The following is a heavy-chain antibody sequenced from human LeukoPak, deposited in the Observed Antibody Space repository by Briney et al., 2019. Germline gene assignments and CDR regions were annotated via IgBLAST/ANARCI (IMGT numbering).Heavy chain of an antibody. CDR2: ISGSGGST. CDR3: AKDGSDWNDYPFDY. V-gene: IGHV3-23*01. Sequence: GGSLRLSCAASGFTFSSYAMSWVRQASGKGLEWVSAISGSGGSTYYADSVKGRFTISRDNSKNTLYLQMNSLRAEDTAVYYCAKDGSDWNDYPFDYWGQGTLVTVSS. D-gene: IGHD1-1*01. CDR1: GFTFSSYA. J-gene: IGHJ4*02.